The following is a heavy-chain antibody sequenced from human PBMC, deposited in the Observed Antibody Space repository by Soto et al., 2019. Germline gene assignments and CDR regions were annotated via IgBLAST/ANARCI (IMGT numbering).Heavy chain of an antibody. Sequence: QVQLQESGPGLVKPSGTLSLTCAVSGGSISSSNLWTWVRQPPGKGLEWIGEIYHGGSTNYNPSLKSRGTISVAKSKNQSAMRLSSVNAADTAVYYCARSPRPRAAGGIDYWGQGILVTVSS. CDR3: ARSPRPRAAGGIDY. V-gene: IGHV4-4*02. CDR1: GGSISSSNL. J-gene: IGHJ4*02. D-gene: IGHD6-13*01. CDR2: IYHGGST.